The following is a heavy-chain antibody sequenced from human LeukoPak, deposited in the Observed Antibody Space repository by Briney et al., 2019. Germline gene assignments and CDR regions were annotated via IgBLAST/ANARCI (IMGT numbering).Heavy chain of an antibody. J-gene: IGHJ6*02. D-gene: IGHD3-22*01. Sequence: GGSLRLSCTVSGFTFDDYAMHWVRHTPGKGLEWVAGITWNRDNVGYGDSVKGRFTISRDNVKNVLYLQMNSLRPEDTALYYCAKDLSSAITSALVLDVWGQGTTVIVS. V-gene: IGHV3-9*01. CDR1: GFTFDDYA. CDR2: ITWNRDNV. CDR3: AKDLSSAITSALVLDV.